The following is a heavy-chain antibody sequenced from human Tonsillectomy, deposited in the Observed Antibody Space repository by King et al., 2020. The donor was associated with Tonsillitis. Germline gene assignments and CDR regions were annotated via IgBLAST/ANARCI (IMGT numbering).Heavy chain of an antibody. CDR3: ARGGNFDFWSGYYKPLDY. Sequence: QLVQSAAEVKKPGASVKVSCKASGYTFTGYYMHWVRQAPGQGLEWMGWINPNSGGTNYAQKFQGRVTMTRDTSISTAYMELSRLRSDDTAVYYCARGGNFDFWSGYYKPLDYWGQGTLVTVSS. CDR1: GYTFTGYY. CDR2: INPNSGGT. V-gene: IGHV1-2*02. D-gene: IGHD3-3*01. J-gene: IGHJ4*02.